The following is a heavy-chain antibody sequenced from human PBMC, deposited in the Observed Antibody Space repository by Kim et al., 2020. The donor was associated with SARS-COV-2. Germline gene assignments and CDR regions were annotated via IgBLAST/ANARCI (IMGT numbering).Heavy chain of an antibody. CDR2: IRSKAYGGTT. V-gene: IGHV3-49*04. J-gene: IGHJ4*02. CDR3: TRAAPQPYCSGGSCYHTYYFDY. D-gene: IGHD2-15*01. Sequence: GGSLRLSCTASGFTFGDYAMSWVRQAPGKGLEWVGFIRSKAYGGTTEYAASVKGRFTISRDDSKSIAYLQMKSLKTEDTAVYYCTRAAPQPYCSGGSCYHTYYFDYWGQGTLVTVSS. CDR1: GFTFGDYA.